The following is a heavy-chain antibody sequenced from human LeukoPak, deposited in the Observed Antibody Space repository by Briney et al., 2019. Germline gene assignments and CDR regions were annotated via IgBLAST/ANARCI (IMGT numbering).Heavy chain of an antibody. V-gene: IGHV1-2*02. CDR2: INPNSGGT. CDR1: GYTFTGYY. D-gene: IGHD3-10*01. CDR3: ARRMYGSGSYYLLGV. J-gene: IGHJ6*02. Sequence: ASVKVSCKASGYTFTGYYMHWVRQAPGQGLEWMGWINPNSGGTNYAQKFQGRVTMTRDTSISTAYMELSRLRSDDTAVSYCARRMYGSGSYYLLGVWGQGTTVTVSS.